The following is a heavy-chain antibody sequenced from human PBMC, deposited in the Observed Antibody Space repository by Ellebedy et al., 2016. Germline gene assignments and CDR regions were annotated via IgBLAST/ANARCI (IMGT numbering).Heavy chain of an antibody. V-gene: IGHV3-9*01. J-gene: IGHJ5*02. D-gene: IGHD1-26*01. CDR3: AKADSGSFVKHVSWFDP. CDR2: ITWNSGSI. CDR1: GFTFDDYA. Sequence: SLKISCAVSGFTFDDYAMHWVRQVPGKGLEWVSGITWNSGSIGYADSVKGRFTISRDNAKNSLYLQMNSLRAEDTALYYCAKADSGSFVKHVSWFDPWGQGTLVTVSS.